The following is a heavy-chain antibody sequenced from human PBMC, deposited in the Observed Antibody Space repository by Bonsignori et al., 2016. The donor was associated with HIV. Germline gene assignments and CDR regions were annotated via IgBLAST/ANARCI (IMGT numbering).Heavy chain of an antibody. CDR1: GYTFTSYG. CDR3: ARADYFDSSGYSWYLRH. D-gene: IGHD3-22*01. Sequence: ASVKVSCKASGYTFTSYGLSWVRQAPGQGLEWMGWISVNTGNTNYAQKLQGRVTMTTDTSTSTAYMELRSLRSDDTAVYYCARADYFDSSGYSWYLRHWGQGTLVTVSS. V-gene: IGHV1-18*01. J-gene: IGHJ1*01. CDR2: ISVNTGNT.